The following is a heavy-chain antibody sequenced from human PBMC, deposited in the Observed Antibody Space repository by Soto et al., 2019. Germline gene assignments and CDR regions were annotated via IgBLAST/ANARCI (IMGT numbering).Heavy chain of an antibody. Sequence: EVQLVQSGAEVKKPGEALRISCKGSGYSFTSYWISWMRQMPGKGLEWMGRIDPSDSYTNDSPSFQGHVTISADKSISTAYLQWSSLKASDTAMYYCARQGMITRHEYGMDVWGQGTTVTVCS. CDR1: GYSFTSYW. CDR2: IDPSDSYT. J-gene: IGHJ6*02. V-gene: IGHV5-10-1*01. CDR3: ARQGMITRHEYGMDV. D-gene: IGHD3-16*01.